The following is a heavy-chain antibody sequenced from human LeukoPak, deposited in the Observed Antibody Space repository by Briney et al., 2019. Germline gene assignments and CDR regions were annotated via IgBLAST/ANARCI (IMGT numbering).Heavy chain of an antibody. Sequence: SQTLSLTCATSGDSVSSNSVTWNWIRQSPSRGLEWLGRTYYRSTWYNDYAVSVRGRITVNPDTSKNQFSLHLNSVTPEDTAVYYCARRLTQYDCFDPWGRGILVTVSS. CDR3: ARRLTQYDCFDP. CDR2: TYYRSTWYN. CDR1: GDSVSSNSVT. D-gene: IGHD2-2*01. J-gene: IGHJ5*02. V-gene: IGHV6-1*01.